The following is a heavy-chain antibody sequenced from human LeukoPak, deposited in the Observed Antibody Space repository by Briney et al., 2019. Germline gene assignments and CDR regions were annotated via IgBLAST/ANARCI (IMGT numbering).Heavy chain of an antibody. V-gene: IGHV1-8*01. Sequence: GASVNVSCTASGYTFTSYDINWVRQATGQGLEWMGWMNPNSGNTGYAQKFQGRVTMTRNTSISTAYMELSSLRSEDTAVYYCARGTGHSGWKFDYSGQGTLVTVSS. CDR2: MNPNSGNT. D-gene: IGHD6-19*01. CDR1: GYTFTSYD. J-gene: IGHJ4*02. CDR3: ARGTGHSGWKFDY.